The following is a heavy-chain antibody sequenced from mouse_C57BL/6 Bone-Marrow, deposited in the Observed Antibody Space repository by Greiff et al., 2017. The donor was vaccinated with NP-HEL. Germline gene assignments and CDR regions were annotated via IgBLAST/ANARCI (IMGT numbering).Heavy chain of an antibody. CDR3: ARGYSNYNAMDY. CDR2: IYPGGGYT. V-gene: IGHV1-63*01. D-gene: IGHD2-5*01. J-gene: IGHJ4*01. Sequence: VQLQQSGAELVRPGTSVKMSCKASGYTFTNYWIGWAKQRPGHGLEWIGDIYPGGGYTNYNEKFKGKATLTADKSSSTAYMQFSSLTSEDAAIYYCARGYSNYNAMDYWGQGTSVTVSA. CDR1: GYTFTNYW.